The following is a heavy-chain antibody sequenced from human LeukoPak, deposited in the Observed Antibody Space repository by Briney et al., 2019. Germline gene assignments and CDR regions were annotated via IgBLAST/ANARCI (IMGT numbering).Heavy chain of an antibody. J-gene: IGHJ6*03. Sequence: PSGTLSLTCAVYGGSFSGYYWSWIRQPPGKGLEWIGEINHSGSTNYNPFLKSRVTISVDTSKNQFSLKLSSVTAADTAVYYCARGLPVAALRVNYYYYYMDVWGKGTTVTVSS. D-gene: IGHD1-26*01. CDR3: ARGLPVAALRVNYYYYYMDV. CDR2: INHSGST. V-gene: IGHV4-34*01. CDR1: GGSFSGYY.